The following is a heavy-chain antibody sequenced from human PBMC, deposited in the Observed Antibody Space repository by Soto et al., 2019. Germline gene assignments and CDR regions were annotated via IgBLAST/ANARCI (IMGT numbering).Heavy chain of an antibody. Sequence: SETLSLTCTVSGGSISSGDYYWSWIRQPPGKGLEWIGYIYYSGSTNYNPSLKSRVTISVDTSKNQFSLKLSSVTAADTAVYYCARDNCSGGSCYSNWFDPWGQGTLVTVSS. J-gene: IGHJ5*02. CDR2: IYYSGST. CDR1: GGSISSGDYY. V-gene: IGHV4-61*08. CDR3: ARDNCSGGSCYSNWFDP. D-gene: IGHD2-15*01.